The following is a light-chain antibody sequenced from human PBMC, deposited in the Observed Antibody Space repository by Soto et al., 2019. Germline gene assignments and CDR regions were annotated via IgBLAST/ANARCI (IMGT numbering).Light chain of an antibody. J-gene: IGKJ1*01. Sequence: DIQMTQSPSTLSASVRDRVTITCRASQSISSSLAWYQQKPGKAPNLLISDASSLASGVPSRFSGSGSGTEFALTISSLQPDDFATYFCQQYHGYWTFGQGTKVEIK. CDR2: DAS. CDR3: QQYHGYWT. CDR1: QSISSS. V-gene: IGKV1-5*01.